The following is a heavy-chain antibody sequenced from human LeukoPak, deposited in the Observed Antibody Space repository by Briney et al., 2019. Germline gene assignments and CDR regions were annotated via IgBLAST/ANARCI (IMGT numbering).Heavy chain of an antibody. Sequence: GGTQRLSCAASGFTFSSYSMNWVRQAPGKGLEWVSSISSGGSYIYYADSVKGRFTISRDNSKNTLYLQMNSLRAEDTAVYYCAKDLEWLSDYWGQGTLVTVSS. CDR3: AKDLEWLSDY. CDR2: ISSGGSYI. CDR1: GFTFSSYS. D-gene: IGHD5-12*01. J-gene: IGHJ4*02. V-gene: IGHV3-21*04.